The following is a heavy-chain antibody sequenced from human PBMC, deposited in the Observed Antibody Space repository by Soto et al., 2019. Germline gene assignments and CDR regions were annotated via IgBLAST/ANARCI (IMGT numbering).Heavy chain of an antibody. CDR3: ASWDSSSYYFDY. CDR1: GFTFSSYW. Sequence: GGSLRLSCAASGFTFSSYWMSWVRQAPGKGLEWVANIKQDGSEKYYVDSVKGRFTISRDNAKNSLYLQINSLRAEDTAVHYCASWDSSSYYFDYWGQGTLVTVSS. J-gene: IGHJ4*02. D-gene: IGHD6-6*01. V-gene: IGHV3-7*01. CDR2: IKQDGSEK.